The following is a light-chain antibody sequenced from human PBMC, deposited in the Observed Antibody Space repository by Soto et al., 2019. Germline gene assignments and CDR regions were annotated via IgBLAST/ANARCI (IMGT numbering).Light chain of an antibody. J-gene: IGKJ4*01. CDR2: DAS. V-gene: IGKV3-20*01. CDR3: QQYGTTPLT. CDR1: QSIKNNY. Sequence: EIVLTHSPDTLSLSPGERATLSCRASQSIKNNYLAWYQQKPGQAPRFLIYDASSRATGIPDRFSGSGSGTEFTLTISRLEPEDFAVYYCQQYGTTPLTFGGGTKVDIK.